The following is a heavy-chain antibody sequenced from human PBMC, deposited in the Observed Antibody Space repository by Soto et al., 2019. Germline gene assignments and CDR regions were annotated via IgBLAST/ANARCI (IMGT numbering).Heavy chain of an antibody. CDR1: GYTFTSYG. D-gene: IGHD3-3*01. V-gene: IGHV1-18*01. J-gene: IGHJ6*03. CDR3: ALKSSSAQFYDFWSGYYRHYYYYMDV. CDR2: ISAYNGNT. Sequence: ASVKVSCKASGYTFTSYGISWVRQAPGQGLEWMGWISAYNGNTNYAQKLQGRVTMTTDTSTSTAYMELRSLRSEDTAVYYCALKSSSAQFYDFWSGYYRHYYYYMDVWGKGTTVTVSS.